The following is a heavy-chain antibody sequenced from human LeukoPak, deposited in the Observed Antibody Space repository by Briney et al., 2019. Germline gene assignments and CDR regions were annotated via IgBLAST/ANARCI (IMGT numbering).Heavy chain of an antibody. CDR3: ARDLDY. CDR1: GGSISSYY. V-gene: IGHV4-59*12. Sequence: SETLSLTCTVSGGSISSYYWSWFRQPPGKGLEWIGYIYYSGSTNYNPSLKSRVTISGDTSKNQFSLRLSSVTAADTAVYYCARDLDYWGQGTLVTVSS. J-gene: IGHJ4*02. CDR2: IYYSGST.